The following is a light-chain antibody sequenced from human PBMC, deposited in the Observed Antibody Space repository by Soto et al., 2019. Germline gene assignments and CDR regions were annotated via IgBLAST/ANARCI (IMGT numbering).Light chain of an antibody. V-gene: IGKV1-39*01. CDR2: AAS. CDR1: QSISSY. CDR3: QQCNSWPQWT. J-gene: IGKJ1*01. Sequence: DIQMTQSPSSLSASVGDRVTITCRASQSISSYLNWYQQKPGKAPKLLIYAASSLQSGVPSRFSGSGSGTDFTLTISSLQPEDSATYYCQQCNSWPQWTFGPGTKVDIK.